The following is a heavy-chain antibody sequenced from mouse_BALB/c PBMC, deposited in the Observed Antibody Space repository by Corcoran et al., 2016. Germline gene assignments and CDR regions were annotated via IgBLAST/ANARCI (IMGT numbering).Heavy chain of an antibody. J-gene: IGHJ3*01. CDR2: IDPANGNT. D-gene: IGHD2-10*02. CDR3: ARGGYGNYGFAY. V-gene: IGHV14-3*02. CDR1: GFNIKDNY. Sequence: EVQLQQSGAELVKPGAAVKLSCTAAGFNIKDNYMHWVKQRPEQGLEWIGRIDPANGNTKYDPKFQGKATITADTSSNTAYLQLSSLTSEDTAVYYCARGGYGNYGFAYWGQGTLVTVSA.